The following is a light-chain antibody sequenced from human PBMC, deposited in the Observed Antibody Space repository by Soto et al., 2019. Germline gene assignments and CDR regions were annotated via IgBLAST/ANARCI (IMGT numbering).Light chain of an antibody. CDR1: SSDIGGYNY. J-gene: IGLJ2*01. CDR2: DVS. Sequence: QSALTQPASVSGSPGQSITISCTGTSSDIGGYNYVSWYQQHPGKAPKLMIYDVSDRPSGVSNRSSGSKSGNTASLTISGLQAEDEADYYCASYASSNTVLFGGGTQLTVL. CDR3: ASYASSNTVL. V-gene: IGLV2-14*03.